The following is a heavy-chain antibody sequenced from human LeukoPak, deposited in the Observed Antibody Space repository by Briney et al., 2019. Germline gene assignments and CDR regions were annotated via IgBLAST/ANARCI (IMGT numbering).Heavy chain of an antibody. CDR1: GYTFTDYY. V-gene: IGHV1-2*06. J-gene: IGHJ4*02. CDR2: INPNSGGT. Sequence: ASVKVSCKPSGYTFTDYYMHWVRQAPGQGLKWMGRINPNSGGTNYAQNFQGRVTMTRDTSISTAYMELSRLTSDDTAVYYCARGRDITGYSDYWGQGTLVTVSS. CDR3: ARGRDITGYSDY. D-gene: IGHD3-22*01.